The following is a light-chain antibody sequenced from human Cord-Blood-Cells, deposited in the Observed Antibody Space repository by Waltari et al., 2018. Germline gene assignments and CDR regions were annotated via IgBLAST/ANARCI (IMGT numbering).Light chain of an antibody. CDR3: QQLNSYPYT. CDR1: QGISSY. V-gene: IGKV1-9*01. J-gene: IGKJ2*01. CDR2: AAS. Sequence: DIQLTQSPSFLSASVGDRVTITCRASQGISSYLAWYQQKPGKAPKLVIYAASTLQSGVPSRFSGSGSGTEFTLTISSLQPEDFATYYCQQLNSYPYTFGEGTKLEIK.